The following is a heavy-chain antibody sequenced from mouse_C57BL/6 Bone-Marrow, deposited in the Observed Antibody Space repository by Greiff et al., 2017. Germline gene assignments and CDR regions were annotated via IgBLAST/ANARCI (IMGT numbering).Heavy chain of an antibody. Sequence: QIQLQQPGAELVKPGASVKMSCKASGYTFTSYWITWVKQRPGQGLEWIGDIYPGSGSTNYNEKFKSKATLTVDTSSSTAYMQLSSLTSEDSAVYYCARWRRYSNFPFDYWGQGTTLTVSS. J-gene: IGHJ2*01. CDR3: ARWRRYSNFPFDY. CDR2: IYPGSGST. V-gene: IGHV1-55*01. CDR1: GYTFTSYW. D-gene: IGHD2-5*01.